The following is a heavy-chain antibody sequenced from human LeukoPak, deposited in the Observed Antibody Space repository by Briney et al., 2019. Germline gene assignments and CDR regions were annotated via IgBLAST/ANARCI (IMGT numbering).Heavy chain of an antibody. CDR2: IKSKTAGSTT. CDR1: AFSLSNAW. CDR3: TTDKITVVAATPTFDH. V-gene: IGHV3-15*01. D-gene: IGHD2-15*01. J-gene: IGHJ4*02. Sequence: GRSLRLSCAASAFSLSNAWMYCVRQAPGKWLEWVGRIKSKTAGSTTDYAAPVKGRFTISRDDSKNTMYLQMNSLKTDDTDVYDWTTDKITVVAATPTFDHWGQGTLVTVSS.